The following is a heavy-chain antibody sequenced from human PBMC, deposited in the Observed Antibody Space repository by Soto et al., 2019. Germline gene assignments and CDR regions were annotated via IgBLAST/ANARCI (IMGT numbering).Heavy chain of an antibody. CDR3: ATRFYSSGVLFDY. J-gene: IGHJ4*02. CDR1: GGSISSYY. D-gene: IGHD3-10*01. Sequence: SETLSLTCTVSGGSISSYYWSWIRQPPGKGLQWIGQINHSGSTYYNPSLKSRVSISLFTSNDQFSLELDSVTAADTAIYYCATRFYSSGVLFDYWGPGTQVTVSS. CDR2: INHSGST. V-gene: IGHV4-59*04.